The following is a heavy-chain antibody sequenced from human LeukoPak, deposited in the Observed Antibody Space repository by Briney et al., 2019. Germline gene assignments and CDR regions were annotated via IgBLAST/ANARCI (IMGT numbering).Heavy chain of an antibody. CDR2: IIPIFGTA. D-gene: IGHD2-2*01. Sequence: SVKVSCKASGGTFSSYAISWVRQAPGQGLEWMGGIIPIFGTANYAQKFQGRVTITADESTGTAYMELSSLRSEDTAVYYCAREEVYCSSTSCYFPWGQGTLVTVSS. J-gene: IGHJ5*02. CDR3: AREEVYCSSTSCYFP. CDR1: GGTFSSYA. V-gene: IGHV1-69*13.